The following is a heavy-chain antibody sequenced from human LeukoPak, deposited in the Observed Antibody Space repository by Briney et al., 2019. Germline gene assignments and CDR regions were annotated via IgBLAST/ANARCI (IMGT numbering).Heavy chain of an antibody. D-gene: IGHD6-19*01. Sequence: SETLSLTCTVSGGSVSSGSYYWSWLRQPPGKGLEWIGYIYYSGSTNYNPSLKSRVTISVDTSKNQFSLKLSSVTPADTAVYYCARAVAGRKLDYWGQGTLVAVSS. J-gene: IGHJ4*02. CDR2: IYYSGST. V-gene: IGHV4-61*01. CDR3: ARAVAGRKLDY. CDR1: GGSVSSGSYY.